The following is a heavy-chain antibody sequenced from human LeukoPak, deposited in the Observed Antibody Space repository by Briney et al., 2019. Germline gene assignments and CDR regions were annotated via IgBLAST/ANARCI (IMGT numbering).Heavy chain of an antibody. D-gene: IGHD3-3*01. J-gene: IGHJ4*02. CDR1: GFFFSSYG. V-gene: IGHV3-30*02. CDR2: IWYDGSNK. Sequence: GGSLRLSCAASGFFFSSYGMHWVRLAPGKGLEWVALIWYDGSNKYYADSVKGRFTISRDNSKNTLSLQMNSLRAEDTAVYYCARGRTHFTIFGVAYDYWGQGTLVTVSS. CDR3: ARGRTHFTIFGVAYDY.